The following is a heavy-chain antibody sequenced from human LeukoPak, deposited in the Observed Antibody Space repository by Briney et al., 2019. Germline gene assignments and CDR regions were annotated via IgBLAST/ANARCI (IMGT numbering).Heavy chain of an antibody. J-gene: IGHJ4*02. CDR1: GGSISSYY. CDR3: ARNLGGYYFDY. Sequence: SETLSLTCTVSGGSISSYYWSWIRQPRGKALEWIGYIYYSGSTNYNPSLKSRVTISVDTSKNQFSLKLSSVTAADPAVYYCARNLGGYYFDYWGQGTLVTVSS. V-gene: IGHV4-59*01. CDR2: IYYSGST. D-gene: IGHD3-16*01.